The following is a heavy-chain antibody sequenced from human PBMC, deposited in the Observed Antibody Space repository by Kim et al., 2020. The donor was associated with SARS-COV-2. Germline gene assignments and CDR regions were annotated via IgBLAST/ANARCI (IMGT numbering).Heavy chain of an antibody. CDR2: ISYDGSNK. CDR1: GFTFSSYG. Sequence: GGSLRLSCAASGFTFSSYGMHWVRQAPGKGLEWVAVISYDGSNKYYADSVKGRFTISRDNSKNTLYLQMNSLRAEDTAVYYCAKDGVGATYDWVYPWGQ. V-gene: IGHV3-30*18. J-gene: IGHJ5*02. CDR3: AKDGVGATYDWVYP. D-gene: IGHD1-26*01.